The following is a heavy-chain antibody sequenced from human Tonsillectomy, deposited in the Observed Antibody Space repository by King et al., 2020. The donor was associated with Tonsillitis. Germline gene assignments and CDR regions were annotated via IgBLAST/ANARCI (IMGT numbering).Heavy chain of an antibody. CDR2: ISYDGSDK. V-gene: IGHV3-30*18. CDR3: AKEGGAQYCSSASCSADY. D-gene: IGHD2-2*01. J-gene: IGHJ4*02. Sequence: VQLVQSGGGVVQPGRSLRLSCAASGFAFSDCGMHWVRQAPGKGLDWVATISYDGSDKDYGDSVGGRFTISRDNSRSTLYLRVNSLRADDTAVYYCAKEGGAQYCSSASCSADYWGQGTLVTVSS. CDR1: GFAFSDCG.